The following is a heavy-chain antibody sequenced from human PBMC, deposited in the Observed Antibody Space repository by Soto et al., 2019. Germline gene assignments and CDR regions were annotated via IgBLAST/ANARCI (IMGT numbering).Heavy chain of an antibody. CDR1: GFTFSSYG. D-gene: IGHD6-13*01. J-gene: IGHJ6*02. V-gene: IGHV3-33*01. Sequence: GGSLRLSCAASGFTFSSYGMHWVRQAPGKGLEWVAVIWYDGSNKYYADSVKGRFTISRDNSKNTLYLQMNSLRAEDTAVYYCARDKSKQQDYYYYYGMDVWGQGTTVTVSS. CDR2: IWYDGSNK. CDR3: ARDKSKQQDYYYYYGMDV.